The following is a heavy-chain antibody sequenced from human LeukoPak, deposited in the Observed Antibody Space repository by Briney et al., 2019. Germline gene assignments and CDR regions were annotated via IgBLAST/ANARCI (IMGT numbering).Heavy chain of an antibody. CDR3: ARGELDEPFDY. J-gene: IGHJ4*02. CDR1: GGSFSGYY. CDR2: INHSGST. D-gene: IGHD1-7*01. V-gene: IGHV4-34*01. Sequence: SETLSLTCAVYGGSFSGYYWSWIRQPPGKGLEWIGEINHSGSTNYNPSLRSRVTISVDTSKNQFSLKLSSVTAADTAVYYCARGELDEPFDYWGQGTLVTVSS.